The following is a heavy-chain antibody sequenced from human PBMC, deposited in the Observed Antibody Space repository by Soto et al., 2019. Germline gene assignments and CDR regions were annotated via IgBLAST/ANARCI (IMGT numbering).Heavy chain of an antibody. D-gene: IGHD6-13*01. CDR3: ARGVHWYYYVDY. CDR2: INRDGSRT. V-gene: IGHV3-74*01. J-gene: IGHJ4*02. CDR1: GFISSSYW. Sequence: EVQLVESGGNVLQPGGSLRLSCAASGFISSSYWMHWVRQAPGKGLVWVSRINRDGSRTDYADSVKGRFAVSRDNAKNTVLLQMNSFRADDTCVYYCARGVHWYYYVDYWGQGTLVTVSS.